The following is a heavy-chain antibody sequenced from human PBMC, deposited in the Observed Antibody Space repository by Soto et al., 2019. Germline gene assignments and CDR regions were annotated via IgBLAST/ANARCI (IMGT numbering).Heavy chain of an antibody. CDR2: INPSGGRT. J-gene: IGHJ6*02. V-gene: IGHV1-46*01. CDR1: GYTFINYY. Sequence: ASVKVSCKXSGYTFINYYVHWVRQAPGQGLEWMGMINPSGGRTTYPQKFQGRVTMTRDTSTSTVYVELSSLRSDDTAVFYCAREKASTSLLTHYYYAMDVWGQGTTVT. CDR3: AREKASTSLLTHYYYAMDV.